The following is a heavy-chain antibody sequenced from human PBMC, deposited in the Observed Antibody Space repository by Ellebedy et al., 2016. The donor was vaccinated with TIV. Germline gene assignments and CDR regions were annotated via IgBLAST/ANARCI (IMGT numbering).Heavy chain of an antibody. J-gene: IGHJ6*03. V-gene: IGHV4-34*01. CDR3: ARGPYFWSGYYYYYMDV. D-gene: IGHD3-3*01. CDR1: GGSFSGYY. CDR2: INHSGST. Sequence: SETLSLXXAVYGGSFSGYYWSWIRQPPGKGLEWIGEINHSGSTNYNPSLKSRVTISVDTSKNQFSLKLSSVTAADTAVYYCARGPYFWSGYYYYYMDVWGKGTTVTVSS.